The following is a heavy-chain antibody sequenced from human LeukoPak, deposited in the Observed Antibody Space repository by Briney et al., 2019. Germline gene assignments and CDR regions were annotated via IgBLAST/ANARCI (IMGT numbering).Heavy chain of an antibody. CDR2: IYHSGST. CDR3: ASVYDILRGEAFDI. Sequence: PSETPSLTCTASGYSISSGYYWGWIRQPPGKGLEWIGSIYHSGSTYYNPSLKSRVTISVDTSKNQFSLKLSSVTAADTAVYYCASVYDILRGEAFDIWGQGTMVTVSS. D-gene: IGHD3-9*01. V-gene: IGHV4-38-2*02. J-gene: IGHJ3*02. CDR1: GYSISSGYY.